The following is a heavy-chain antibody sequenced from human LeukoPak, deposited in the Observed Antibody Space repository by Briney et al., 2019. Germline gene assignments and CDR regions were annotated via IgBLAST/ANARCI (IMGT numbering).Heavy chain of an antibody. D-gene: IGHD3-10*02. J-gene: IGHJ4*02. V-gene: IGHV4-39*01. CDR3: ARHSSYVSPVRY. CDR1: GGSIRNSSYY. Sequence: SETLSLTCTVSGGSIRNSSYYWGWIRQPPGKGLEWIGSISYSGSTFYNPYLKSRVTISADTSNIQFSLKLTSVTAADTAVYFCARHSSYVSPVRYWGQGTLVTVSP. CDR2: ISYSGST.